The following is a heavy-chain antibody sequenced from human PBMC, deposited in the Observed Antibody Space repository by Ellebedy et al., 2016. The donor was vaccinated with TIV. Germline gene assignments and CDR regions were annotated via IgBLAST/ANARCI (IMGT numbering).Heavy chain of an antibody. Sequence: SETLSLTCAVYGGSFTGYYYSWIRQPPGKGLEWIGEINQSGSATYNPSLKSRVTISVDTSKNQFSLKLTSLNTADTAVYYCAKWAEDLLAFDVWGQGTVVTVSA. J-gene: IGHJ3*01. CDR2: INQSGSA. V-gene: IGHV4-34*01. CDR3: AKWAEDLLAFDV. CDR1: GGSFTGYY. D-gene: IGHD2-8*01.